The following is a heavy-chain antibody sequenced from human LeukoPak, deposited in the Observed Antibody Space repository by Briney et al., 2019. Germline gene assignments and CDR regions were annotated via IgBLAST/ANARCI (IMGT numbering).Heavy chain of an antibody. CDR3: AKPSRRYELLTGYENYLYYFYMDV. CDR1: GFTFSSYG. CDR2: IRFDGTNE. J-gene: IGHJ6*03. Sequence: PGGSLRLSCAASGFTFSSYGMNWVRQAPGKGLEWVSFIRFDGTNEYYADSVRGRFTISRDNTKATLYLQMNSLRAEDTAVYYCAKPSRRYELLTGYENYLYYFYMDVWGKGTTVTISS. D-gene: IGHD3-9*01. V-gene: IGHV3-30*02.